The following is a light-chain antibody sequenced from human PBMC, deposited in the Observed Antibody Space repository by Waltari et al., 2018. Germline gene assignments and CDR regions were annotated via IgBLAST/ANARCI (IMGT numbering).Light chain of an antibody. CDR3: SSFTGTIWV. CDR2: GVT. V-gene: IGLV2-14*01. CDR1: SSAIAFIDY. J-gene: IGLJ3*02. Sequence: QSALTQPAPVSGSPGQPITIPCTGISSAIAFIDYVFWYQHLPGKAPKLMFYGVTNRPSGISNRFAVSKSDNAASLTSAGLQADDDADYYCSSFTGTIWVFCGGTKLTVL.